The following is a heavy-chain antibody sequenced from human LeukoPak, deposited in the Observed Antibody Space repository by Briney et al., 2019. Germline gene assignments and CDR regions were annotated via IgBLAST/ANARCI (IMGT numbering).Heavy chain of an antibody. CDR1: GFTFSSYW. CDR3: ARDQDYGFDY. D-gene: IGHD4-17*01. Sequence: GGSLRLSCAASGFTFSSYWMSWVRQAPGKGLEWVANIKQDGSEKYYVDSMKGRFTISRDNAKNSLYLQMNSLRDEDAAVYYCARDQDYGFDYWGQGTLVTVSS. CDR2: IKQDGSEK. V-gene: IGHV3-7*01. J-gene: IGHJ4*02.